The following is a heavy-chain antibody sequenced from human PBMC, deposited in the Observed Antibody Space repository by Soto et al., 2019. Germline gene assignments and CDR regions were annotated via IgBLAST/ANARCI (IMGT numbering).Heavy chain of an antibody. CDR3: ARDGGSGDGSGDFDY. CDR1: GGTFSSYA. D-gene: IGHD3-16*01. V-gene: IGHV1-69*12. Sequence: QVQLVQSGAEVKKPGSSVKVSCKASGGTFSSYAISWVRQAPGQGLEWMGGIIPIFGTANYAQKFQGRVTITADEATSPAYMELSSLRSEDTAVYYGARDGGSGDGSGDFDYWGQGTLVTVSS. CDR2: IIPIFGTA. J-gene: IGHJ4*02.